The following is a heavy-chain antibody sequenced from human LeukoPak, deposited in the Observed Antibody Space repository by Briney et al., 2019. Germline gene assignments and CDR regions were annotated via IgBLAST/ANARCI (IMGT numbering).Heavy chain of an antibody. CDR2: INHSGST. Sequence: PSETLSLTCAVYGGSFSGYYWSWLRQPPGKGLEWIGEINHSGSTNYNPSLKSRVTISVDTSKNQFSLKLSSVTAADTAVYYCAAGSMTTVTTKAATDYYYYMDVWGKGTTVTVSS. CDR3: AAGSMTTVTTKAATDYYYYMDV. V-gene: IGHV4-34*01. D-gene: IGHD4-11*01. CDR1: GGSFSGYY. J-gene: IGHJ6*03.